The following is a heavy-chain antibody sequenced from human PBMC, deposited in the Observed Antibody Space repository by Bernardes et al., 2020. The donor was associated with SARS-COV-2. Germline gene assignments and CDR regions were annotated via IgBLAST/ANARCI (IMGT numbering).Heavy chain of an antibody. CDR3: ARGFDP. CDR1: GGSISNYY. Sequence: SETLSLTCTVSGGSISNYYWSWIRQPPGKALEWIGYVYYSGSTNYNPSLNPSLKSRVTISVDNSKNQFSLNLNSVTAADTAVYYCARGFDPWRQGTLVTVSS. V-gene: IGHV4-59*01. CDR2: VYYSGST. J-gene: IGHJ5*02.